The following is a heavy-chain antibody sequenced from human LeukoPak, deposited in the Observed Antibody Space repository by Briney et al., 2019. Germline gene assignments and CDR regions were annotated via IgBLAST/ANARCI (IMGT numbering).Heavy chain of an antibody. V-gene: IGHV3-33*01. CDR1: GFTFSSFG. CDR3: ARGCGGGPGCYILDY. J-gene: IGHJ4*02. Sequence: GGSLRLSCAASGFTFSSFGMHWVRQAPGKGLEWVAIIWSDGSNEVYIESVKGRSTISRDNSKSTLYLHMNSLRGEDTAMYFCARGCGGGPGCYILDYWGQGTLVTVSS. CDR2: IWSDGSNE. D-gene: IGHD2-15*01.